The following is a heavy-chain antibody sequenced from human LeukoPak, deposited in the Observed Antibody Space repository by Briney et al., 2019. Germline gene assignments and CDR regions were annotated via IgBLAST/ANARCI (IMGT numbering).Heavy chain of an antibody. CDR3: AKAYCSGGSCIDY. CDR1: GFPFSSYA. V-gene: IGHV3-23*01. Sequence: PGGYLRLYCVASGFPFSSYAMSWVRQAQGKGLEWVSSISVSGGSTSYADSVKGRFTISRDNSKNTLYLQMNSLRAEDTAVYYCAKAYCSGGSCIDYWGQGTLVTVSS. D-gene: IGHD2-15*01. CDR2: ISVSGGST. J-gene: IGHJ4*02.